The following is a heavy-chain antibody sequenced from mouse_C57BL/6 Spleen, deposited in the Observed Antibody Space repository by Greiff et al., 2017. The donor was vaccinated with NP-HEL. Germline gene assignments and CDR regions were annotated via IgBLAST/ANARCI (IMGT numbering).Heavy chain of an antibody. J-gene: IGHJ1*03. V-gene: IGHV5-4*01. CDR2: ISDGGSYT. D-gene: IGHD1-1*01. CDR3: ARAPYYGSSWYWYFDV. CDR1: GFTFSSYA. Sequence: EVQGVESGGGLVKPGGSLKLSCAASGFTFSSYAMSWVRQTPEKRLEWVATISDGGSYTYYPDNVKGRFTISRDNAKNNLYLQMSHLKSEDTAMYYCARAPYYGSSWYWYFDVWGTGTTVTVSS.